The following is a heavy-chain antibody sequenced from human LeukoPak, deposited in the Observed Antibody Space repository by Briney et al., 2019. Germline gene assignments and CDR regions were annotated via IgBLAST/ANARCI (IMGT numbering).Heavy chain of an antibody. V-gene: IGHV3-66*02. D-gene: IGHD3-16*01. Sequence: SGGSLRLSCAASGFTVSSNYMSWVRQAPGKGLEWVSVIYSGGSTYYADSVKGRFTISRDNSKNTLYLQMNSLRAEDTAVYYCARVGGSGGPSEEYYFDYWGQGTLVTVSS. CDR1: GFTVSSNY. CDR3: ARVGGSGGPSEEYYFDY. J-gene: IGHJ4*02. CDR2: IYSGGST.